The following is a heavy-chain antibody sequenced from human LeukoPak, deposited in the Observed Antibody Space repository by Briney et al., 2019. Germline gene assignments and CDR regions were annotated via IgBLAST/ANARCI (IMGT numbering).Heavy chain of an antibody. CDR2: IYYSGST. D-gene: IGHD3-10*01. CDR1: GGSTSSYY. V-gene: IGHV4-59*01. Sequence: PSETLSLTCTVSGGSTSSYYWSWIRQPPGKGLEWIGYIYYSGSTNYNPSLKSRVTISVDTSKNQFSLKLSSVTAADTAVYYCARGPVLLWFGSFDYWGQGTLVTVSS. CDR3: ARGPVLLWFGSFDY. J-gene: IGHJ4*02.